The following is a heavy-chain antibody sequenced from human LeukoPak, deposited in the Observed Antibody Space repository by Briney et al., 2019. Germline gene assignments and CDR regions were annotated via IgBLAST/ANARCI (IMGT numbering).Heavy chain of an antibody. CDR1: GFTFSSYS. D-gene: IGHD1-26*01. CDR2: ISSSSSYI. J-gene: IGHJ4*02. CDR3: ARDQELLLRR. Sequence: GGSLRLSCAASGFTFSSYSMNWVRQAPGKGLEWVSSISSSSSYIYYADSVKGRFTISRDNAKNSLYLQMSSLRAEDTAVYYCARDQELLLRRWGQGTLVTVSS. V-gene: IGHV3-21*01.